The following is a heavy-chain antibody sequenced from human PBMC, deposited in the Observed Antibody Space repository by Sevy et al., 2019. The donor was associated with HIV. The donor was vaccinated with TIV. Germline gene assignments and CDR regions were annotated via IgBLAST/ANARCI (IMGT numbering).Heavy chain of an antibody. D-gene: IGHD5-12*01. CDR1: GFTFDDYA. V-gene: IGHV3-49*03. CDR3: TRGLATADTPEYYFDY. Sequence: GESLKISCTTSGFTFDDYAMSWFRQAPGKGLEWVAFITRNSYEAYGGTTDYAASVKGRFIISKDDSKSVAYLQRNSLKTEDTAVYYCTRGLATADTPEYYFDYWGQGTLVTVSS. J-gene: IGHJ4*02. CDR2: ITRNSYEAYGGTT.